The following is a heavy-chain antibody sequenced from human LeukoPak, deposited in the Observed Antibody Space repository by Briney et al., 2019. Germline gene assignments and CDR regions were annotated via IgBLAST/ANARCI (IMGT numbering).Heavy chain of an antibody. CDR1: GFTFSSSA. V-gene: IGHV3-23*01. J-gene: IGHJ4*02. Sequence: EGSLRLSCAASGFTFSSSAMSWVRQVPGKGLEWVSAISGGGGNTYYADSVKGHFTISRDNSKNTVYLQMNSLRAEDTAVYYCVKEGDEESSGGPWGQGTLVTVSS. CDR3: VKEGDEESSGGP. CDR2: ISGGGGNT. D-gene: IGHD6-25*01.